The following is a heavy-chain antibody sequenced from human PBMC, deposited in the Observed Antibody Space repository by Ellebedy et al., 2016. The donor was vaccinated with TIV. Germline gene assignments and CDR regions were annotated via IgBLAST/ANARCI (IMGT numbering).Heavy chain of an antibody. V-gene: IGHV3-73*01. CDR3: VSDYSSTNCCFDY. CDR1: GFTSSGSD. J-gene: IGHJ4*02. CDR2: IRSKANNYAT. D-gene: IGHD2-2*01. Sequence: GGSLRLSXAASGFTSSGSDMHWVRQASGKGLEWVGRIRSKANNYATTYAASVKGSFTISRDDSKNTAYLQMNSLKTEDTAVYYCVSDYSSTNCCFDYWGQGTLVTVSS.